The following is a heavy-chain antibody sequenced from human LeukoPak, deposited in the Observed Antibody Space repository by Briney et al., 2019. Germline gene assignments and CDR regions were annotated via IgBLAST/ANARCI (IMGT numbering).Heavy chain of an antibody. CDR3: ASGYSSSANFDY. CDR2: IIPIFGTA. V-gene: IGHV1-69*13. J-gene: IGHJ4*02. CDR1: GGTFSSYA. Sequence: ASVKVSCKASGGTFSSYAISWVRQAPGQGLEWMGGIIPIFGTANYAQKFQGRVTITADESTSTAYMELSSLRSEDTAVYYCASGYSSSANFDYWGQGTLVTVSS. D-gene: IGHD6-6*01.